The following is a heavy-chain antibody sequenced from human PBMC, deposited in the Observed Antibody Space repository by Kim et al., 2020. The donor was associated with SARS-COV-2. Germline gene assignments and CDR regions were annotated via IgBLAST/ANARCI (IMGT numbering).Heavy chain of an antibody. Sequence: GGSLRLSCAASGFTVSSNYMSWVRQAPGKGLEWVSVIYSGGSTYYADSVKGRFTISRDNSKNTLYLQMNSLRAEDTAVYYCARAMVVVAATDAFDIWGQGTMGTVSS. J-gene: IGHJ3*02. CDR3: ARAMVVVAATDAFDI. D-gene: IGHD2-15*01. V-gene: IGHV3-53*01. CDR1: GFTVSSNY. CDR2: IYSGGST.